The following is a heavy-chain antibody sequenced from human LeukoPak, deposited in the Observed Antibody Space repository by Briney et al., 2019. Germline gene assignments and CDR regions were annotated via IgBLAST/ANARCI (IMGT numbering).Heavy chain of an antibody. CDR1: GGTFSSYA. J-gene: IGHJ4*02. Sequence: SVKVSCKASGGTFSSYAISWVRQAPGQGLEWMGGIIPIFGTANYAQKFQGRVTVTADESTSTAYMELSSLRSEDTAVYYCARHRIAAAGGAYYWGQGTLVTVSS. V-gene: IGHV1-69*13. CDR3: ARHRIAAAGGAYY. CDR2: IIPIFGTA. D-gene: IGHD6-13*01.